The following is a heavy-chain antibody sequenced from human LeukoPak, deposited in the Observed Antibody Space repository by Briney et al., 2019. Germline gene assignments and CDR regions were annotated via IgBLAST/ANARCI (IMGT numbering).Heavy chain of an antibody. CDR1: GFTFSSYA. V-gene: IGHV3-23*01. Sequence: GGSLRLSCAASGFTFSSYAMSWVRRAPGKGLEWVSTISGSGDNTYYADSVKGRFTISRDNSKNTLYLQMNSLRAEDTAVYYCAKDGGEYYDILTGYYPRLYYMDVWGKGTTVTISS. CDR2: ISGSGDNT. CDR3: AKDGGEYYDILTGYYPRLYYMDV. D-gene: IGHD3-9*01. J-gene: IGHJ6*03.